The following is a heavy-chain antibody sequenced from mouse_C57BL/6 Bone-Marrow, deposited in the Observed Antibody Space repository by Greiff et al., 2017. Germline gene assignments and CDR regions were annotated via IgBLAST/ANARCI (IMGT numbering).Heavy chain of an antibody. CDR2: INPSSGYT. D-gene: IGHD2-4*01. V-gene: IGHV1-7*01. J-gene: IGHJ4*01. CDR1: GYTFTSYW. CDR3: ARRDYDYSYAMDY. Sequence: QVQLKQSGAELAKPGASVKLSCKASGYTFTSYWMHWVKQRPGQGLEWIGYINPSSGYTKYNQKFKDKATLTADKSSSTAYMQLSSLTYEDSAVYYCARRDYDYSYAMDYWGQGTSVTVSS.